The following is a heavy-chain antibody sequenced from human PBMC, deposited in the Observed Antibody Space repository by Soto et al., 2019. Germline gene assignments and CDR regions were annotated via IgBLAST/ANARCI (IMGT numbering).Heavy chain of an antibody. D-gene: IGHD6-13*01. J-gene: IGHJ4*02. CDR3: TSPQRSSYDWKYY. CDR1: GFTFSDHF. Sequence: EVQLVESGGGLVQPGGSLRLSCAASGFTFSDHFMEWVRQAPGKGLEWVGRARHKIGHYMTEYAASVKGSFIISRDESKNSLFLQKNSLETGDTAVYYCTSPQRSSYDWKYYWGQGTLVTVPS. CDR2: ARHKIGHYMT. V-gene: IGHV3-72*01.